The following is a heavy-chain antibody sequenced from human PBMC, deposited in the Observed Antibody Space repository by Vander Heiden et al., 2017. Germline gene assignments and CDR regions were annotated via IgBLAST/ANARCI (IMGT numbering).Heavy chain of an antibody. CDR1: GGSFSGYY. CDR2: ITHSGST. D-gene: IGHD3-3*01. CDR3: ARGFTRPVDY. Sequence: QVQLQQRGAGLLKPSATLPLTCAVYGGSFSGYYWRGIRQPPGKGLEWIGKITHSGSTNCNPSLKSRVTISVDTSKNQFSLKLGAVTAADTAVYYCARGFTRPVDYWGQGTLVTVSS. V-gene: IGHV4-34*01. J-gene: IGHJ4*02.